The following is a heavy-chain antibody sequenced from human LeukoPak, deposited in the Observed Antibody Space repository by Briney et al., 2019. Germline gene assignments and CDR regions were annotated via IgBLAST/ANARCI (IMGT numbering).Heavy chain of an antibody. J-gene: IGHJ5*01. CDR3: ARGTYGASDS. D-gene: IGHD4-17*01. Sequence: GGSLRLSCAASTFTFGSYAMSWVRQAPGKGLEWVSAISAGADSTYYADSVQGRFTISRDNSKNTLFLQMSGLRAEATAVYFCARGTYGASDSWGQGTLVTVSS. CDR1: TFTFGSYA. V-gene: IGHV3-23*01. CDR2: ISAGADST.